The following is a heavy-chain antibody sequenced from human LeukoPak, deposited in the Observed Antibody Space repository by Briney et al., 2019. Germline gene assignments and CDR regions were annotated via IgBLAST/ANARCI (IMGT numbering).Heavy chain of an antibody. D-gene: IGHD4/OR15-4a*01. Sequence: GGSLRRSCSASGFTFNSYPVHWVRQAPGKGLEYDSGISRNGGSTYYADSVKGRFTISRDNSKNTLYLQMSSLRAEDTAVYYCVKESGFMVAPNSAFDIWGQGTMVTVSS. CDR2: ISRNGGST. CDR3: VKESGFMVAPNSAFDI. CDR1: GFTFNSYP. J-gene: IGHJ3*02. V-gene: IGHV3-64D*06.